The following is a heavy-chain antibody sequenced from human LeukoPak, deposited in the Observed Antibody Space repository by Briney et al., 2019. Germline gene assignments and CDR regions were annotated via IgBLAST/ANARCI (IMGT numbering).Heavy chain of an antibody. CDR2: INPNSGGT. Sequence: ASVTVSCKASGYTFTGYYMHWVRQAPGQGLEWMGWINPNSGGTNYAQKFQGRVTMTRDTSISTAYMELSRLRSDDTAVYYCASSSIAVAGTDYWGQGTLVTVSS. CDR3: ASSSIAVAGTDY. D-gene: IGHD6-19*01. V-gene: IGHV1-2*02. J-gene: IGHJ4*02. CDR1: GYTFTGYY.